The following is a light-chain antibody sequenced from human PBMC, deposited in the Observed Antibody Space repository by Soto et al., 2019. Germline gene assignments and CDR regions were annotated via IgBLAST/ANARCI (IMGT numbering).Light chain of an antibody. J-gene: IGLJ3*02. CDR3: QTWGTGVWV. CDR1: SGHSSYA. V-gene: IGLV4-69*02. CDR2: LNSDGSH. Sequence: QPVLTQSPSASASLGASVKLTCTLSSGHSSYAIAWHQQQPEKGPRYLMKLNSDGSHSKGDGIPDRFSGSSSGAERYLTISRLQSEDEPDYFCQTWGTGVWVFGGGTKLTVL.